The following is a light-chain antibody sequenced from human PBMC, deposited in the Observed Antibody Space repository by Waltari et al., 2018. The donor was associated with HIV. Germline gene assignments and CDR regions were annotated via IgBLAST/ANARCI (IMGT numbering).Light chain of an antibody. J-gene: IGLJ2*01. CDR2: EVN. V-gene: IGLV2-23*02. CDR3: SSYAENSMVL. Sequence: QSALTQPASVSGSPGQSITISCTGTYSDVGNYALVSWYQQYPGKAPRLMIFEVNKRPSGVSDRVFGSRSGNTASLTISGLQAEDEADYFCSSYAENSMVLFGGGTKLTVL. CDR1: YSDVGNYAL.